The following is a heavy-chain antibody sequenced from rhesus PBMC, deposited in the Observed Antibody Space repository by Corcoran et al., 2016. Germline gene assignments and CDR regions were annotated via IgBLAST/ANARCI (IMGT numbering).Heavy chain of an antibody. CDR2: IYGGSGSP. V-gene: IGHV4-65*01. J-gene: IGHJ3*01. CDR3: ARHVAFDF. Sequence: QVQLQESGPGLVKPSETLPLTCAVSGGSISSSNWWSWIRQAPGKRLEWIGYIYGGSGSPSYNPSLKSRVTISTDTSKNQFSLKLSSVTAADAAVYYCARHVAFDFWGQGLRVTVSS. CDR1: GGSISSSNW.